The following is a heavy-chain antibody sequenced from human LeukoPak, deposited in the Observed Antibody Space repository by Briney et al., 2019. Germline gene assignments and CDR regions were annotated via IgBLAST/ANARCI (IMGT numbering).Heavy chain of an antibody. D-gene: IGHD6-6*01. CDR2: IYHSGST. J-gene: IGHJ4*02. V-gene: IGHV4-38-2*02. Sequence: SETPSLTCTVSGYSISSGYYWGWIRQPPGKGLEWIGSIYHSGSTYYNPSLKSRVTISVDTSKNQFSLKLSSVTAADTAVYYCARAESIAARPNFDYWGQGTLVTVSS. CDR1: GYSISSGYY. CDR3: ARAESIAARPNFDY.